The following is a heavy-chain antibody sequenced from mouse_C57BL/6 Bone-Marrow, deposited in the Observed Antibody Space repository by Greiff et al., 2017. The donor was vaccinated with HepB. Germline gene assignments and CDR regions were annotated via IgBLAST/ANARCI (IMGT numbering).Heavy chain of an antibody. CDR1: GFNIKNTY. D-gene: IGHD1-1*01. CDR3: ASYYGSSPFAMDY. V-gene: IGHV14-3*01. J-gene: IGHJ4*01. CDR2: SDPANGNT. Sequence: VQLQQSVAELVRPGASVKLSCTASGFNIKNTYMHWVKQRPEQGLEWIGRSDPANGNTKYAPKFQGKATITADTSPNTAYLQLSSLTSEDTAIYYCASYYGSSPFAMDYWGQGTSVTVSS.